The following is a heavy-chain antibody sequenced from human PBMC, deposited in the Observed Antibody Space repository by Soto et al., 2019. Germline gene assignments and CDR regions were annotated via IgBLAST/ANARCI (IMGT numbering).Heavy chain of an antibody. V-gene: IGHV1-24*01. D-gene: IGHD2-21*02. J-gene: IGHJ4*02. CDR1: GYTLTELS. Sequence: ASVKVSCKVSGYTLTELSMHWVRQAPGKGLEWMGGFDPEDGQTKYEQKLQERVTITRDMSTSTAYMEWSSLRPEDTAVYYCAAEVYSGGACCHFDYWGQGALVTV. CDR3: AAEVYSGGACCHFDY. CDR2: FDPEDGQT.